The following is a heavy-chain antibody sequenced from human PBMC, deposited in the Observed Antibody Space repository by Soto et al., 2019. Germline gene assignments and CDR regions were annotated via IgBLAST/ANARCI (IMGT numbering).Heavy chain of an antibody. D-gene: IGHD3-22*01. CDR1: GGSINSGAYY. J-gene: IGHJ5*01. CDR3: ARLLYDSRPFDS. Sequence: QVQLQESGPGLVKPSQTLSLTCSVSGGSINSGAYYWGWIRQHPGKGLEWIAYIYYSGGTYYNPSLKSRVTMSVDTSKNQFSLKLSSVTAADTAVYYCARLLYDSRPFDSWGQGTLVTVSS. V-gene: IGHV4-31*03. CDR2: IYYSGGT.